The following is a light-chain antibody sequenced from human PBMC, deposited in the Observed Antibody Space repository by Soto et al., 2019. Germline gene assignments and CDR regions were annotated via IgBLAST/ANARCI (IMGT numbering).Light chain of an antibody. CDR3: QQYNNLPPWT. V-gene: IGKV3-15*01. CDR2: GAS. CDR1: QSVSSN. J-gene: IGKJ1*01. Sequence: EVVMTQSPATLSVSPGERATLSCRASQSVSSNLAWYQQKPGQAPRLLIYGASTRATGIPARFSGSGSGTEFTLTISSLQSEDFAVYYCQQYNNLPPWTCGQGTKVEIK.